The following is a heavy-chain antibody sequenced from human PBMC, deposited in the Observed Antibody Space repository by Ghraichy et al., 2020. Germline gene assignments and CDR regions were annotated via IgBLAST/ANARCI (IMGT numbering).Heavy chain of an antibody. CDR1: GFTVSSNY. Sequence: GGSLRLSCAASGFTVSSNYMSWVRQAPGKGLEWVSVIYSGGSTNYADSVKGRFTISRDNSKNTVYLQMNSLRAEDTAVYYCAREYTMVRGPSWGQGTLVTVSS. J-gene: IGHJ4*02. CDR3: AREYTMVRGPS. V-gene: IGHV3-53*01. CDR2: IYSGGST. D-gene: IGHD3-10*01.